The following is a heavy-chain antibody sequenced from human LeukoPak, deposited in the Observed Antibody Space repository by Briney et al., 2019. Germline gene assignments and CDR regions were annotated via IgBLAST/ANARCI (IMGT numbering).Heavy chain of an antibody. CDR1: GGSISSYY. CDR3: ARSPKAARTKFDY. CDR2: IYYSGST. D-gene: IGHD6-6*01. J-gene: IGHJ4*02. Sequence: SSETLSLTCTVSGGSISSYYWSWIRQPPGKGLEWIGYIYYSGSTNYNPSLKSRVTISVDTSKNQFSLKLSSVTAADTAVYYCARSPKAARTKFDYWGQGTLVTVSP. V-gene: IGHV4-59*08.